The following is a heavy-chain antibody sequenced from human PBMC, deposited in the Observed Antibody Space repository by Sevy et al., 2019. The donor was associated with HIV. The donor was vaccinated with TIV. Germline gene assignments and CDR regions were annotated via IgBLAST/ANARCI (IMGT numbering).Heavy chain of an antibody. D-gene: IGHD6-19*01. Sequence: SETLSLTCTVSGGSISSSSYYWGWIRQPPGKGLEWIGSIYYSGGTYYNPSLKSRVTISVDTSKNQFSLKLSSVTAADTAVYYCARSPKAGQLNYYYYMDVWGKGTTVTVSS. J-gene: IGHJ6*03. CDR1: GGSISSSSYY. V-gene: IGHV4-39*01. CDR2: IYYSGGT. CDR3: ARSPKAGQLNYYYYMDV.